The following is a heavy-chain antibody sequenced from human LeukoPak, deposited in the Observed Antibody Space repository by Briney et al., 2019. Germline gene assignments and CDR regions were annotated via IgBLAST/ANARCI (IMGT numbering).Heavy chain of an antibody. D-gene: IGHD6-6*01. J-gene: IGHJ4*02. CDR2: IYNSGNT. CDR3: ATGIIAARLCHY. Sequence: GGSLRLSCAASGFTVSSHYMTWVRQAPGKGLEWVSVIYNSGNTYYSDSAKGRFTNTRDNSKNTLSLQMNSLRAEDTAVYYCATGIIAARLCHYWGQGTLVTVSS. CDR1: GFTVSSHY. V-gene: IGHV3-66*01.